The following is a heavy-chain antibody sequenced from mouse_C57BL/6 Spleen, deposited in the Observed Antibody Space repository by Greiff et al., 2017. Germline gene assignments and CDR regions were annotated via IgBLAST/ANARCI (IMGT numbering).Heavy chain of an antibody. V-gene: IGHV14-1*01. J-gene: IGHJ4*01. CDR1: GFNINDYY. Sequence: VQLKESGAELVRPGASVKLSCTASGFNINDYYMHWVKQRPEQGLEWIGRIDPEDGDTEYAPKFQGKATMTADTSSNTAYLQLSSLTSEDTAVYYCTTYGSSRCYAMDYWGQGTSVTVSS. CDR3: TTYGSSRCYAMDY. D-gene: IGHD1-1*01. CDR2: IDPEDGDT.